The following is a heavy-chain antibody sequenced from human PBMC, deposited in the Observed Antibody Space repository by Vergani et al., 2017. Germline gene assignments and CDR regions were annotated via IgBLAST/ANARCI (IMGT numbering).Heavy chain of an antibody. D-gene: IGHD3-10*01. CDR3: ASGWFGELLSIDY. CDR1: GYSISSGYY. CDR2: IYHSGST. V-gene: IGHV4-38-2*02. Sequence: QVQLQESGPGLVKPSETLSLTCTVSGYSISSGYYWGWIRQPPGKGLEWIGSIYHSGSTYYNPSLKSRVTISVDTSKNQFSLKLSSVTAADTAVYCCASGWFGELLSIDYWGQGTLVTVSS. J-gene: IGHJ4*02.